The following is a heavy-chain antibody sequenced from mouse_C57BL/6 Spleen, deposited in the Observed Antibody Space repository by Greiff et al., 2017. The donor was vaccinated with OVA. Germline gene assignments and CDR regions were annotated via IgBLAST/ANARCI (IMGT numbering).Heavy chain of an antibody. CDR3: AIPHYYDYYRDDYDY. Sequence: EVQLQQSGPELVKPGASVKISCKASGYTFTDYYMNWVKQSHGKSLEWIGDINPNNGGTSYNQKFKGKATLTVDKSSSTAYLELRSLTSEDSAVYYCAIPHYYDYYRDDYDYRGQGTTLTASS. D-gene: IGHD2-4*01. CDR1: GYTFTDYY. J-gene: IGHJ2*01. V-gene: IGHV1-26*01. CDR2: INPNNGGT.